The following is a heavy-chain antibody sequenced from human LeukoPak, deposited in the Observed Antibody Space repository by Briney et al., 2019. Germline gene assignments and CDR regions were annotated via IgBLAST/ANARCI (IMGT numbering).Heavy chain of an antibody. Sequence: PSETLSLTCTVSGGSISSYYWSWLRQPAGKRLEWIGRIYTSGSTNYNPSLTSRVTMSVATPNNQFSLKLSSVTAADTAVYYRARDIIRAPYDFTYYYYYMDVGGKGTTVTVSS. CDR3: ARDIIRAPYDFTYYYYYMDV. CDR1: GGSISSYY. J-gene: IGHJ6*03. CDR2: IYTSGST. V-gene: IGHV4-4*07. D-gene: IGHD3-3*01.